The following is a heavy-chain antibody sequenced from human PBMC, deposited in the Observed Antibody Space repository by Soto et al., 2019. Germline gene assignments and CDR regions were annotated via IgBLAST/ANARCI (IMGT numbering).Heavy chain of an antibody. CDR1: GYSFTKYH. V-gene: IGHV1-2*02. J-gene: IGHJ4*02. CDR3: ARVAGHENARFDT. CDR2: INPGSGVT. Sequence: QVPLVQSGAEVKKPGASVKVSCKASGYSFTKYHMHWVRQAPGQGLEWMGWINPGSGVTNQAQEFQGRVTMTRDTSITTTYMELNSLTSDDTAVYYCARVAGHENARFDTWGQGALVTVSS. D-gene: IGHD1-1*01.